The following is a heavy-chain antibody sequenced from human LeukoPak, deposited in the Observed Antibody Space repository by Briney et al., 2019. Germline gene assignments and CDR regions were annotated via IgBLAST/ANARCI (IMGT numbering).Heavy chain of an antibody. CDR1: GGSISSYY. J-gene: IGHJ6*03. CDR2: IYYSGST. V-gene: IGHV4-59*01. D-gene: IGHD3-10*01. Sequence: PSETLSLTCTVSGGSISSYYWSWIRQPPGKGLEWIGYIYYSGSTNYNPSLKSRVTISVDTSKNQFSLKLSSVTAADTAVYYCARVGMVRGLIDLYYYYYMDVWGKGTTVTISS. CDR3: ARVGMVRGLIDLYYYYYMDV.